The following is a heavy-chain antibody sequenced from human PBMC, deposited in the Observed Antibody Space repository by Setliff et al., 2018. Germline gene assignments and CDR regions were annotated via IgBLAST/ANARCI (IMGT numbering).Heavy chain of an antibody. CDR2: ISVYNGDT. CDR3: ARAPSVELVTIRTNSWFTY. Sequence: GPSVKVSCKASGYTFRNYAFAWVRQAPGQGLEWVGWISVYNGDTNYAQEFQGRVTLTTDTSTSTAYMELRSLTSDDSAFYYCARAPSVELVTIRTNSWFTYWGQGTLVTVSS. J-gene: IGHJ4*02. V-gene: IGHV1-18*01. CDR1: GYTFRNYA. D-gene: IGHD5-18*01.